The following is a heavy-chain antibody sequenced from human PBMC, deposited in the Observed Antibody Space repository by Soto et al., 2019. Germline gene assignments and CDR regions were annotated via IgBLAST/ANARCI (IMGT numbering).Heavy chain of an antibody. CDR2: IRKKANSYST. CDR3: ARSGGDSSTWSDDAFDI. J-gene: IGHJ3*02. V-gene: IGHV3-72*01. D-gene: IGHD6-13*01. Sequence: EVQLVESGGGLVQPGGSLRLSCVASGFTFSDHYMDWVRQAPGKGLEWVGRIRKKANSYSTESAASVKGRFTISRDDSQNSLFLQMNSLKIEDTAVYFCARSGGDSSTWSDDAFDIWGQGAMVTVSS. CDR1: GFTFSDHY.